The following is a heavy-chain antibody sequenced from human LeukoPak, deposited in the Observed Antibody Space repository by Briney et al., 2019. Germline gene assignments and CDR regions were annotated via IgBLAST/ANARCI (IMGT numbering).Heavy chain of an antibody. CDR3: ARRSGAVGS. CDR2: IYYTGTT. Sequence: SETLSLTCTVSGDSVSSSSYFWGWIRQPPGRGLEWIGSIYYTGTTYYNPSLKSRVTISIDTSKNQFSPKLISVTAADTAVYFCARRSGAVGSWGQGTLVTVSS. V-gene: IGHV4-39*01. J-gene: IGHJ5*02. D-gene: IGHD6-19*01. CDR1: GDSVSSSSYF.